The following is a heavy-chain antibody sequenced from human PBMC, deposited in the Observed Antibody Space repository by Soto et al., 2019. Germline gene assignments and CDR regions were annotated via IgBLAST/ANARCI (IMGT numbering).Heavy chain of an antibody. CDR2: IWYDGSYK. CDR3: ARARYYDSSGYYSAFDY. J-gene: IGHJ4*02. V-gene: IGHV3-33*01. CDR1: GFTFSTYG. Sequence: QVQLVESGGGVVQPGRSLRLSCAASGFTFSTYGIHWVRQAPGKGLEWVSVIWYDGSYKFYADSVKGRFTISRDNSQNTLFLKMNRLRAEDTAVYYCARARYYDSSGYYSAFDYWGQGTLVTVSS. D-gene: IGHD3-22*01.